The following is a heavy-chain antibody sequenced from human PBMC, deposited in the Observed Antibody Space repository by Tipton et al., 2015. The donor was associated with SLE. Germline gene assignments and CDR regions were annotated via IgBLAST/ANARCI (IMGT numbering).Heavy chain of an antibody. J-gene: IGHJ4*02. CDR2: ISESGDAT. CDR1: GFTFSSYA. V-gene: IGHV3-23*01. Sequence: SLRLSCAASGFTFSSYAMSWVRQAPGKGLEWVSVISESGDATYYADSVKGRFTISRDNSKNTLYLQMNTLRAEDTAVYYCAKDNHDFWGGYWGYFDYWGQGRLVTVSS. D-gene: IGHD3-3*01. CDR3: AKDNHDFWGGYWGYFDY.